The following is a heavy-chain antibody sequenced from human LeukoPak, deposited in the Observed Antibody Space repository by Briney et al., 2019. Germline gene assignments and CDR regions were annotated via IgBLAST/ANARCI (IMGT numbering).Heavy chain of an antibody. CDR3: ARDTLNGRFVISLDS. J-gene: IGHJ4*02. CDR1: GVNLYSSE. CDR2: ISAGTTAE. D-gene: IGHD3-9*01. Sequence: PGGSLTPSCVGSGVNLYSSEMNWVRQAPGKGLEWVSHISAGTTAEYYAESPTTRFTMSRDNARNSISLHMSNLRVEDTAIYYCARDTLNGRFVISLDSWGQGALVTVSS. V-gene: IGHV3-48*03.